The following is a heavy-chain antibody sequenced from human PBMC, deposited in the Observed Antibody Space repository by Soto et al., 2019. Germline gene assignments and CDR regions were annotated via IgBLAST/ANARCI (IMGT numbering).Heavy chain of an antibody. D-gene: IGHD3-10*02. J-gene: IGHJ6*03. V-gene: IGHV3-21*02. Sequence: EVQLLESGGPLVKPGGPLRLSRAASGFDFTSYSMNCHRQAPGKGLEWLSSINEDSSYIYYAHSLMARFTISTDNDKVPLYLQMNSLRAEYKAVYYCVRDFGWYFRWRYMDVWGDGATVTVSS. CDR1: GFDFTSYS. CDR3: VRDFGWYFRWRYMDV. CDR2: INEDSSYI.